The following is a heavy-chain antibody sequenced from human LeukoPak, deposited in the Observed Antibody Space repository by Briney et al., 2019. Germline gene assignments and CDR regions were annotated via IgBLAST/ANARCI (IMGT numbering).Heavy chain of an antibody. CDR1: GGSISSYY. CDR3: ARDYWVAAAGTTVWFDP. CDR2: IYYTGST. D-gene: IGHD6-13*01. V-gene: IGHV4-59*01. Sequence: SETLSLTCTVSGGSISSYYGSWIRQPPGKELEWIGYIYYTGSTNYNPSLKSRVTISVDTSKNQFSLKLSSVTAADTAVYYCARDYWVAAAGTTVWFDPWGQGTLVTVSS. J-gene: IGHJ5*02.